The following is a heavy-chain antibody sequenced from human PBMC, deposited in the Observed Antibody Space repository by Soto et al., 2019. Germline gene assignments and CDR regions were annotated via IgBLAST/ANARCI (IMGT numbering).Heavy chain of an antibody. CDR3: TRDAWDIAVVVAASGFDY. V-gene: IGHV3-21*01. D-gene: IGHD2-15*01. Sequence: GSLILSCAASGFTFSSYTMNWVRQAPGKGLEWVSSISGSSGYISYADSVKGRFIISRDNARNSLYLQMNSLRAEDTAVYYCTRDAWDIAVVVAASGFDYWGQGALVTVSS. J-gene: IGHJ4*02. CDR2: ISGSSGYI. CDR1: GFTFSSYT.